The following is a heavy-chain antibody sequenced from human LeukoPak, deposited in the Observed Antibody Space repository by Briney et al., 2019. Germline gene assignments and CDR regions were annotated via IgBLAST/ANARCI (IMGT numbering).Heavy chain of an antibody. D-gene: IGHD2-15*01. CDR3: ARGAGYCSGGSCYGHDAFDI. CDR1: GFTFDDYG. V-gene: IGHV3-20*04. J-gene: IGHJ3*02. Sequence: GGSLRLSCAASGFTFDDYGMSWVRQAPGKGLEWVSGINWNGGSTGYADSVKGRFTISRDNAKNSLYLQMNSLRAEDTALYYCARGAGYCSGGSCYGHDAFDIWGQGTMVTVSS. CDR2: INWNGGST.